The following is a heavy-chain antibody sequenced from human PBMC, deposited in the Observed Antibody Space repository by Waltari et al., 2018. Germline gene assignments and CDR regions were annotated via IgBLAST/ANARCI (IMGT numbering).Heavy chain of an antibody. Sequence: QVQLQQWGAGLLKPSETLSLTCAVYGGSFSDYYWSWIRQPPGKGLEWIGEIDHSGSTNYNPSLKSRVTISVDTSKNQFSLKLSSVTAADTAVYYCARLNSGSYFNFYRYSYCYMDVWGKGTTVTVSS. V-gene: IGHV4-34*01. D-gene: IGHD1-26*01. J-gene: IGHJ6*03. CDR2: IDHSGST. CDR3: ARLNSGSYFNFYRYSYCYMDV. CDR1: GGSFSDYY.